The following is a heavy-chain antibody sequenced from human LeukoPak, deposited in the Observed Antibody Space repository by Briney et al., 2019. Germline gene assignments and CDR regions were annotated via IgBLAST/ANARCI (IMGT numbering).Heavy chain of an antibody. Sequence: GGSLRLSCAASGFTFSSYAMSWVRQAPGKGLEWVSAISGSGGSTYYADSVKGRFTISSDNSKNTLYLQMNSLRAEDTAVYYCAKDGIAVAGSEIDYWGQGTLVTVSS. J-gene: IGHJ4*02. CDR3: AKDGIAVAGSEIDY. D-gene: IGHD6-19*01. CDR1: GFTFSSYA. V-gene: IGHV3-23*01. CDR2: ISGSGGST.